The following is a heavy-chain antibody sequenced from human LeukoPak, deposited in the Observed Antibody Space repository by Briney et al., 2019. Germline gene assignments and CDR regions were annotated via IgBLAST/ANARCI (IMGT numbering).Heavy chain of an antibody. Sequence: PSETLSLTCSVSGDSISTYHWNWIRKPPGKGLEWIGYMQSTGNSKYNPSLRSQVTMFVDTSKNQVALILSSVTAADTAVYYCARDKRHSYGRYFDHWGQGALVTVSS. CDR2: MQSTGNS. V-gene: IGHV4-59*01. D-gene: IGHD5-18*01. J-gene: IGHJ4*02. CDR3: ARDKRHSYGRYFDH. CDR1: GDSISTYH.